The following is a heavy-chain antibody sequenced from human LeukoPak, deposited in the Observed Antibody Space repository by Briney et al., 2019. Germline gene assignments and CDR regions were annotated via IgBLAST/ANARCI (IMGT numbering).Heavy chain of an antibody. J-gene: IGHJ4*02. D-gene: IGHD2-2*01. CDR1: GFIFSDYG. CDR3: ARGGDCTATTCYALSAFDY. CDR2: ISSRSSST. V-gene: IGHV3-48*01. Sequence: GGSLRLSCAASGFIFSDYGMNWVRQVPGKGLEWVSFISSRSSSTFYADSVKGRLTISRDSAKNSLDLQMTSLRAEDTAVYYCARGGDCTATTCYALSAFDYWGQGTLVTVSS.